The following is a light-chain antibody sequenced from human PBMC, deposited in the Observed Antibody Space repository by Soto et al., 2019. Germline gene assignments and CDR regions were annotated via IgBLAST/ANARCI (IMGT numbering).Light chain of an antibody. CDR1: QSVSSN. Sequence: EIVMTQSPAPLSVSPGERATLSCRSSQSVSSNLAWYQQKPGQAPRLLIYGASTRATGIPARFSGSGSGTEFTLTISRLQSEYLAVYYCQQYNNWPPTFGQGTKLEIK. J-gene: IGKJ2*01. V-gene: IGKV3-15*01. CDR2: GAS. CDR3: QQYNNWPPT.